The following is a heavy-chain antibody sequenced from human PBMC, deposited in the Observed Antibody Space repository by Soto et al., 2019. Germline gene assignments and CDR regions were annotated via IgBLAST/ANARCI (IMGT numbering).Heavy chain of an antibody. Sequence: PSQTLSLTYAISGDSVSSNSAAWNWIRQSPSRGLEWLGRTYYRSKWYNDYAVSVKSRMTINPDTSNNQVSLQLNSVSPEDTAVYYCARDQPHYSGSGSSHYYYYGMDVWGQGTTVTVSS. V-gene: IGHV6-1*01. J-gene: IGHJ6*02. CDR3: ARDQPHYSGSGSSHYYYYGMDV. D-gene: IGHD3-10*01. CDR2: TYYRSKWYN. CDR1: GDSVSSNSAA.